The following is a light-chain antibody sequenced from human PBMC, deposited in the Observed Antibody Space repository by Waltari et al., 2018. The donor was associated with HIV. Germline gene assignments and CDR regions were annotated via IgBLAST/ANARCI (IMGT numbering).Light chain of an antibody. J-gene: IGLJ3*02. Sequence: QSVLTQPPSASGTTGQRVTSTRSGSSSNFATNYVTWYKQLPGTAPELAIYQNNQRPLGVPDRFSGSKSGTSASLAISGLRSEDEADYYCATWDDSLSAWLFGGGTRLSVL. CDR3: ATWDDSLSAWL. V-gene: IGLV1-47*01. CDR1: SSNFATNY. CDR2: QNN.